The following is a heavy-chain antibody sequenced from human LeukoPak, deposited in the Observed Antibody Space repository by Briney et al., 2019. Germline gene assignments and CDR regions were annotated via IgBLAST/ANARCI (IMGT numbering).Heavy chain of an antibody. CDR1: GGTFSSYA. D-gene: IGHD6-13*01. CDR3: ARQPIEQQLADGYYFDY. CDR2: IIPIFGTA. V-gene: IGHV1-69*06. J-gene: IGHJ4*02. Sequence: ASVKVSCKASGGTFSSYAISWVRQAPGEGLEWMGGIIPIFGTANYAQTFQRRVTSPADKSTSTAYMELSSLRSEDTAVYYCARQPIEQQLADGYYFDYWGQGTLVTVSS.